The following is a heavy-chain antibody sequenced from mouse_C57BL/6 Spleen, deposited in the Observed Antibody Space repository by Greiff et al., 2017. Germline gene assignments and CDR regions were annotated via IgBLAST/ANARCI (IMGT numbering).Heavy chain of an antibody. Sequence: QVQLKQPGAELVKPGASVKMSCKASGYTFTSYWITWVKQRPGQGLEWIGDIYPGSGSTNYNEKFKSKATLTVDTSSSTAYMQLSSLTSEDSAVYYCALRRGYYAMDYWGQGTSVTVSS. CDR3: ALRRGYYAMDY. CDR1: GYTFTSYW. V-gene: IGHV1-55*01. D-gene: IGHD1-1*01. CDR2: IYPGSGST. J-gene: IGHJ4*01.